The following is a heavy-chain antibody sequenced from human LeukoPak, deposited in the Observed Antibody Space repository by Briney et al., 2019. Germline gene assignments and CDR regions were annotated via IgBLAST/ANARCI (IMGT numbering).Heavy chain of an antibody. CDR3: ARDGYHDVLTDY. V-gene: IGHV3-23*01. CDR2: ISGTGGST. CDR1: GFTFSTYA. Sequence: GGSLRLSCAASGFTFSTYAMTWVRQAPGKGLEWVSLISGTGGSTYYADSVKGRFTISRDNSKKTLYLQMNSLRAEDTAVYYCARDGYHDVLTDYWGQGTLVTVSS. J-gene: IGHJ4*02. D-gene: IGHD3-9*01.